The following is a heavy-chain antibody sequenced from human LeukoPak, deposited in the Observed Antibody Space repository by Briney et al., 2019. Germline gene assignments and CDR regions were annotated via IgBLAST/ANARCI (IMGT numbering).Heavy chain of an antibody. CDR2: IRYDGSNK. CDR3: AKDFSRVGATGECDY. V-gene: IGHV3-30*02. D-gene: IGHD1-26*01. J-gene: IGHJ4*02. CDR1: GFTLSTSG. Sequence: QPGGSLRLSRAASGFTLSTSGMHSVRQAPGKRLGWVSFIRYDGSNKYYADSVKGRFTISRDNSKNTLYLQMNSLRAEETAVYYCAKDFSRVGATGECDYWGQGTLVTVSS.